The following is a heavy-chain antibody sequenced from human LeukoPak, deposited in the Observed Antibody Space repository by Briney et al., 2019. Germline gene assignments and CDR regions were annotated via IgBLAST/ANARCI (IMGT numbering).Heavy chain of an antibody. CDR2: ISYDGSNK. J-gene: IGHJ4*02. Sequence: GGSLRLSCAASGFTFSSYAMHWVRQAPGKGLEWVAVISYDGSNKYYADSVEGRFTISRDNSKNTLYLQMNSLRAEDTAVYYCASAPYYDYVWGSYRQPIYYFDYWGQGTLVTVSS. D-gene: IGHD3-16*02. CDR1: GFTFSSYA. V-gene: IGHV3-30-3*01. CDR3: ASAPYYDYVWGSYRQPIYYFDY.